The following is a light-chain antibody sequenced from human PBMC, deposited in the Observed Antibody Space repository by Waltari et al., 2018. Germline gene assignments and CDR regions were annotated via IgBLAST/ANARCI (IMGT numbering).Light chain of an antibody. CDR3: QESYSSPPST. CDR1: QSIGNY. J-gene: IGKJ1*01. CDR2: SES. Sequence: DIQMTQSPSSLSAVVGDRVTITCRASQSIGNYLNWYQQKPGKDPQLLIYSESSLQRGVPSRFSGRGSGTEFSLTISGLQPDDFATYYCQESYSSPPSTFGQGTKVDIK. V-gene: IGKV1-39*01.